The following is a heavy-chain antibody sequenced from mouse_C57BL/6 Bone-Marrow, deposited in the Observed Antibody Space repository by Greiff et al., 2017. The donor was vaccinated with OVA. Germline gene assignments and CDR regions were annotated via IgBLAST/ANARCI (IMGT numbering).Heavy chain of an antibody. V-gene: IGHV2-2*01. CDR3: ARGPGKVYCDY. J-gene: IGHJ2*01. D-gene: IGHD4-1*01. CDR1: GFSLTSYG. CDR2: IWSGGSS. Sequence: VMLVESGPGLVQPSQSLSITCTVSGFSLTSYGVHWVRQSPGKGLEWLGVIWSGGSSDYYAAFISRLSISKDNSKSQVFFKKNSRRADDKAVYYCARGPGKVYCDYWGQGTTLTVSS.